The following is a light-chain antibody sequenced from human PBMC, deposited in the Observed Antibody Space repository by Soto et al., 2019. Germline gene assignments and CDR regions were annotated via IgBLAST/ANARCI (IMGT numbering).Light chain of an antibody. CDR1: QSISSY. CDR3: QQSYSTPTIT. V-gene: IGKV1-39*01. CDR2: AAS. Sequence: DIQMTQSPSSLSASVGDRVTITCRASQSISSYLTWYQQKPGKAPKLLIYAASSLQSGVPSRFSGSGSGTEFTLTISSLQPEDFATYYCQQSYSTPTITFGQGTRLEIK. J-gene: IGKJ5*01.